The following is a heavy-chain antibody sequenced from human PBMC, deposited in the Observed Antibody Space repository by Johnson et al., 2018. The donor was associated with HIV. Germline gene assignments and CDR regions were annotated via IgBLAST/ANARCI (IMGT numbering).Heavy chain of an antibody. CDR2: IYSGGST. V-gene: IGHV3-66*01. D-gene: IGHD3-22*01. CDR3: ARGYYYSSGRG. Sequence: VQLVESGGGVVQPGGSLRLSCAASGFIVSNNYMSWVRQAPGKGLEWVSGIYSGGSTYYADSVKGRFTISRANSKNTVYLQMNSLRAEDTAVYYCARGYYYSSGRGWGQGTMVTVSS. CDR1: GFIVSNNY. J-gene: IGHJ3*01.